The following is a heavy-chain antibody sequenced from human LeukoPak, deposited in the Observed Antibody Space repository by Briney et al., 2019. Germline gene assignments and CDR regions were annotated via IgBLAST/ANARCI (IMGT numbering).Heavy chain of an antibody. CDR1: GFTFSDYY. D-gene: IGHD3-22*01. CDR3: ARDPDLSGYSFFDS. J-gene: IGHJ4*02. V-gene: IGHV3-74*01. Sequence: GGSLRLSCAASGFTFSDYYISWIRQTPGKGPVWVSRISGDGSRTAYADSVKGRFTNSRDNAKNTLYLQMNSLRAEDTAVYYCARDPDLSGYSFFDSWGQGTLVTVSS. CDR2: ISGDGSRT.